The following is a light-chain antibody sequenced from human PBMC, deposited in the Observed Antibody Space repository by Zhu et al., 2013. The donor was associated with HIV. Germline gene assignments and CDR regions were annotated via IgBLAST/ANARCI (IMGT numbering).Light chain of an antibody. Sequence: QSALTQPASVSGSPGQSITISCTGTSSDIGGYDYVSWFQHHPGKAPKLVIYEVNTRPSGVSNRFSGSKSGNTASLTISGVQAEDEADYFCTSYTSTSTLDVVFGGGTKLTVL. CDR2: EVN. J-gene: IGLJ2*01. CDR1: SSDIGGYDY. V-gene: IGLV2-14*01. CDR3: TSYTSTSTLDVV.